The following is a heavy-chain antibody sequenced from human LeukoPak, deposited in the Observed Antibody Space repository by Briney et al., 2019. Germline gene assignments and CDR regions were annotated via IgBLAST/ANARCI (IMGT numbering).Heavy chain of an antibody. V-gene: IGHV1-58*01. CDR3: AADLFNPRMGASYLDS. J-gene: IGHJ4*02. CDR1: GFTSTNFA. D-gene: IGHD3-16*01. Sequence: ASVKVSCKASGFTSTNFAVQRVRQARGRRLEWIGWIIVGSGATKCAQDFQERVTITRDLSTSTLYMELRSLTSEDTAVYYCAADLFNPRMGASYLDSWGQGTLVTVSS. CDR2: IIVGSGAT.